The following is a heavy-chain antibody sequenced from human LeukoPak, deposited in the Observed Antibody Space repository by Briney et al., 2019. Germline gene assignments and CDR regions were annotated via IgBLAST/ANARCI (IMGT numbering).Heavy chain of an antibody. CDR2: ISPSGDAT. Sequence: GGSLRLSCAASGFIFSSHGMDWVRQAPGKGLEWVSGISPSGDATFYADSVKGRFTISRDNSKNTLYLQMNSLRAEDTAVYYCARDPYGVRGQSGAGDYWGQGTLVTVSS. J-gene: IGHJ4*02. CDR3: ARDPYGVRGQSGAGDY. D-gene: IGHD3-10*01. V-gene: IGHV3-23*01. CDR1: GFIFSSHG.